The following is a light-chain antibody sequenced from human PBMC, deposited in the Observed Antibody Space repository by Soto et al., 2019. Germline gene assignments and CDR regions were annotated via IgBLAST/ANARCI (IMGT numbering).Light chain of an antibody. CDR2: EVS. V-gene: IGLV2-8*01. J-gene: IGLJ1*01. CDR3: SSYAGSNRDV. Sequence: QSVLTQPPSGSGSPGPSVTISCTGTSSDVGGYNYVSWYRQHPGKAPKLIIHEVSKRPSGVPDRFSGSKSGNTASLTVSGLQAEDEAGYYCSSYAGSNRDVFGTGTKVTVL. CDR1: SSDVGGYNY.